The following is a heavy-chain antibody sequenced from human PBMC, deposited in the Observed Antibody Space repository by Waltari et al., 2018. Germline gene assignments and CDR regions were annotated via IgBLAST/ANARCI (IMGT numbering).Heavy chain of an antibody. V-gene: IGHV3-13*01. CDR1: GFTFSSYD. J-gene: IGHJ2*01. D-gene: IGHD2-2*01. Sequence: VQLVQSGAEVKKPGGSLRLSCAASGFTFSSYDMHWVLQTNGKGLEWGSAIGTAGDTYYPGSVKGRFTISRENAKNSLYLQMNSLRAGDTAVYYCARVKCSSTSCPYWYFDLWAVAPWSLSPQ. CDR2: IGTAGDT. CDR3: ARVKCSSTSCPYWYFDL.